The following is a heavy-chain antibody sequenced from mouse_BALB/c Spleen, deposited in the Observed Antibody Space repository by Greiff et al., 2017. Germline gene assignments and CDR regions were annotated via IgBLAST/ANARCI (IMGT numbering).Heavy chain of an antibody. CDR2: IRNKANGYTT. CDR3: ARAYYRYDVDYYAMDY. Sequence: EVQRVESGGGLVQPGGSLRLSCATSGFTFTDYYMSWVRQPPGKALEWLGFIRNKANGYTTEYSASVKGRFTISRDNSQSILYLQMNTLRAEDSATYYCARAYYRYDVDYYAMDYWGQGTSVTVSS. J-gene: IGHJ4*01. V-gene: IGHV7-3*02. D-gene: IGHD2-14*01. CDR1: GFTFTDYY.